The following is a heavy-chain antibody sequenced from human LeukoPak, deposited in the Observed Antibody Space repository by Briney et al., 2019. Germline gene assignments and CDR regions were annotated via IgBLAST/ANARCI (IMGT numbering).Heavy chain of an antibody. V-gene: IGHV4-39*07. CDR1: GGSISSSSYY. D-gene: IGHD3-10*01. Sequence: SETLSLTCTVSGGSISSSSYYWGWIRQPPGNGLEWIGSIYYSGSTYYNPSLKSRVTISVDTSKNQFSLKLSSVTAADTAVYYCASSLRFGELFGYWGQGTLVTVSS. CDR3: ASSLRFGELFGY. J-gene: IGHJ4*02. CDR2: IYYSGST.